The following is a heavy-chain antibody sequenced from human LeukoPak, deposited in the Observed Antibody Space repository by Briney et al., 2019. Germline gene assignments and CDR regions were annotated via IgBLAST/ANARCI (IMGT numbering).Heavy chain of an antibody. CDR2: IKQDGSEK. J-gene: IGHJ4*02. CDR3: ARDGQQLVRLTMYYFDY. V-gene: IGHV3-7*01. Sequence: GGSLRLSCAASGFTFSSYWMSWVRQAPGKGLEWVANIKQDGSEKYYVDSVKGRFTISRDNAKNSLYLQMNSLRAEDTAVYYCARDGQQLVRLTMYYFDYWGQGTLVTVSS. CDR1: GFTFSSYW. D-gene: IGHD6-13*01.